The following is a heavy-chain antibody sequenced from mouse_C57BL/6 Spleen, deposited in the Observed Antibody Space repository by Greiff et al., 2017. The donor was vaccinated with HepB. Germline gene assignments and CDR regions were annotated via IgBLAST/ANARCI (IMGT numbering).Heavy chain of an antibody. V-gene: IGHV1-64*01. CDR3: AREGYGALDY. CDR2: IHPNSGSN. CDR1: GYTFTSYW. D-gene: IGHD1-1*02. J-gene: IGHJ2*01. Sequence: QVQLQQPGAELVKPGASVKLSCKASGYTFTSYWMHWVKQRPGQGLEWIGMIHPNSGSNNYNEKFKSKATLTVDKSSSTAYMQLSSLTSEDSAVYYCAREGYGALDYWGQGTTLTVSS.